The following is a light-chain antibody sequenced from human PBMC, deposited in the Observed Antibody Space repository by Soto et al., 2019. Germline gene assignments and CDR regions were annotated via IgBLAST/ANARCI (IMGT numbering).Light chain of an antibody. CDR3: QQSYSTLWT. V-gene: IGKV1-39*01. CDR1: QSISSY. J-gene: IGKJ1*01. CDR2: AAS. Sequence: DIQMTQSPSSLSASVGDRVTITCRASQSISSYLNWYQQKPGKAPKLLIYAASSLQSGVPSRFSGSGSGTDFTLTISSLQPEDFETYCCQQSYSTLWTFGQGTKVEIK.